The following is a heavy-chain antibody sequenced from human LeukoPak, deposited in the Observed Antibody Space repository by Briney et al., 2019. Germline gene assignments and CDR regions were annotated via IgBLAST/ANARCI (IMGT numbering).Heavy chain of an antibody. D-gene: IGHD6-6*01. Sequence: SETLSLTCTVSGGSISSYYWSWIRQPPGKGLEWIGYIYYSGSTNYNPSLKSRVTISVDASKNQFSLKLSSVTAADTAVYYCARGYSSSSVSGGYWGQGTLVTVSS. CDR3: ARGYSSSSVSGGY. V-gene: IGHV4-59*01. J-gene: IGHJ4*02. CDR2: IYYSGST. CDR1: GGSISSYY.